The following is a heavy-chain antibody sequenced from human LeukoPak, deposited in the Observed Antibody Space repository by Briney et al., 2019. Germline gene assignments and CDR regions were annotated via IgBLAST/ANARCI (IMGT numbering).Heavy chain of an antibody. CDR1: GGTFSSYA. CDR2: IIPIFGTA. Sequence: GSSVKVSCKASGGTFSSYAISWVRQAPGQGLEWMGGIIPIFGTANYAQKFQGRATITADESASTAYMELSSLRSEDTAVYYCARASYYYGSGSYSDYWGQGTLVTVSS. V-gene: IGHV1-69*01. J-gene: IGHJ4*02. CDR3: ARASYYYGSGSYSDY. D-gene: IGHD3-10*01.